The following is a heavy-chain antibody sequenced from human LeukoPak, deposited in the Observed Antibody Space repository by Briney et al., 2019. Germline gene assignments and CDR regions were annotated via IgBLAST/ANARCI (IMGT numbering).Heavy chain of an antibody. Sequence: SETLSLTCTVSGVPISSHYWSWIRQPPGKGLGWIGYIYNSETTNYNPSLESRVTISEDTSKNQFSLMLTSVTAADTAVYYCARVVYSHYWPEGMDVWGQGTTVTVSS. CDR2: IYNSETT. J-gene: IGHJ6*02. CDR1: GVPISSHY. CDR3: ARVVYSHYWPEGMDV. V-gene: IGHV4-59*11. D-gene: IGHD4-11*01.